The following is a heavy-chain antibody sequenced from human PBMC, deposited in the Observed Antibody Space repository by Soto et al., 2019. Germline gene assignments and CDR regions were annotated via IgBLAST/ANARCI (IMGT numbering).Heavy chain of an antibody. V-gene: IGHV4-39*01. CDR2: IYYSGST. Sequence: SETLSLTCTVSGGSISSSSYHWGWIRQPPGKGLEWIGSIYYSGSTYYNPSLKSRVTISVDTSKNQFSLKLSSVTAADTAVYYCARGVNTGYYYYYMDVWGKGTTVTVSS. CDR1: GGSISSSSYH. D-gene: IGHD4-17*01. J-gene: IGHJ6*03. CDR3: ARGVNTGYYYYYMDV.